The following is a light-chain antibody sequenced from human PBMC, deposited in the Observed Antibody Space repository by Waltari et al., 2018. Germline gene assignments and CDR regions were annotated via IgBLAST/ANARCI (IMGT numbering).Light chain of an antibody. Sequence: QSALTRPRSVSGSPGQTVTISGTGTSSDVGGFNYVSWYQRHPGKAPKPMLYDVSKRPCGAPDRFSGSKSGNTAFLTISVLQAEDDADYYCCSYAGSSLVVFGGGTKLTVL. J-gene: IGLJ2*01. CDR1: SSDVGGFNY. V-gene: IGLV2-11*01. CDR2: DVS. CDR3: CSYAGSSLVV.